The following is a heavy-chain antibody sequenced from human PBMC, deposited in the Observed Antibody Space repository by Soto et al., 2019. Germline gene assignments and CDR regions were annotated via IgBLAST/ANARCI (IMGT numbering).Heavy chain of an antibody. CDR1: GFTFSGSA. CDR3: TRFGYCSGGSCYHTGDYFDY. D-gene: IGHD2-15*01. J-gene: IGHJ4*02. V-gene: IGHV3-73*01. CDR2: IRSKANSYAT. Sequence: GGSLRLSCAASGFTFSGSAMHWVRQASGKGLEWVGRIRSKANSYATAYAASVKGRFTISRDDSKNTAYLQMNSLKTEDTAVYYCTRFGYCSGGSCYHTGDYFDYWGQGTLVTVSS.